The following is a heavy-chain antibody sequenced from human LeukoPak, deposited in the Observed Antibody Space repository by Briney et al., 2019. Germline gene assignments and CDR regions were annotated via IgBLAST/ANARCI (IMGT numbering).Heavy chain of an antibody. Sequence: PSETLSLTCRVSGDSINNYYWSWIRQPPGKGLEWIGYIYYSGSTNYNPSLKSRVTISVDTSKNQFSLKLSSVTAADTAVYYCARQVATIEPFDYWGQGTLVTVSS. CDR1: GDSINNYY. J-gene: IGHJ4*02. V-gene: IGHV4-59*08. CDR3: ARQVATIEPFDY. CDR2: IYYSGST. D-gene: IGHD5-12*01.